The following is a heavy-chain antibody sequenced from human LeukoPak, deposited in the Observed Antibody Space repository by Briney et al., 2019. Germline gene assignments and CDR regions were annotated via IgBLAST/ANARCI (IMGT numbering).Heavy chain of an antibody. J-gene: IGHJ4*02. V-gene: IGHV1-2*02. Sequence: GASVKVSCKASRYIFTSYYIHWVRQAPGQGLEWMGWINPNNGGTKYGKKFQGRVTMTSDTSISTAYMELSRLRYDDTAMYYCARDRGSSWFADYWGQGTLVTVSP. CDR2: INPNNGGT. CDR3: ARDRGSSWFADY. CDR1: RYIFTSYY. D-gene: IGHD6-13*01.